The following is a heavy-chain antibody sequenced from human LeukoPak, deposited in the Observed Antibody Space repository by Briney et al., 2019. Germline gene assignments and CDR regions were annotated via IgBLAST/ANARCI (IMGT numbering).Heavy chain of an antibody. J-gene: IGHJ6*03. V-gene: IGHV4-34*01. D-gene: IGHD1-7*01. CDR2: INHSGST. CDR1: GGSFSGYY. Sequence: SETLSLTCAVYGGSFSGYYWSWIRQPPGKGLEWIGEINHSGSTNYNPSLKSRVTISVDTSKNQFSLKLSSVTAADTAMYYCARDRRLELRGRTPYYMVVWGKGTTVTVSS. CDR3: ARDRRLELRGRTPYYMVV.